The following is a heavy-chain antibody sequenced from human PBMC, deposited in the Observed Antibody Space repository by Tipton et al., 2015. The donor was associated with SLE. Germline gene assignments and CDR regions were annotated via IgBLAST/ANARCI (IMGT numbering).Heavy chain of an antibody. CDR1: GYSFTNYW. D-gene: IGHD5-18*01. Sequence: QLVQSGAEVKKPGESLKISCKGSGYSFTNYWIGWVRQMPGKGLDWMGIIYPGDSDTRYSPSFQGQVTISADKSIVTAYLQWDSLRASDTAMYYCARSRHTYGYGFDYWGKGTLVTVSS. J-gene: IGHJ4*01. CDR3: ARSRHTYGYGFDY. CDR2: IYPGDSDT. V-gene: IGHV5-51*03.